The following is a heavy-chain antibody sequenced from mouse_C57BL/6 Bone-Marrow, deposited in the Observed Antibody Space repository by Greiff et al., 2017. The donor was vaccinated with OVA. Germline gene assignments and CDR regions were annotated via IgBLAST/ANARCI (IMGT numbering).Heavy chain of an antibody. CDR3: AKVPSDWYCDV. D-gene: IGHD2-10*02. J-gene: IGHJ1*03. CDR1: DSEVFPIAS. CDR2: ILPSIGRP. V-gene: IGHV15-2*01. Sequence: QVQLPQSGSELRSPGSSVKLSCKAFDSEVFPIASMSWVRQKPGHGFEWIGGILPSIGRPISGEKFEDNATLDADKLSNTAYVQLNSLTSDDSAIYYCAKVPSDWYCDVWGTGTTVTVSS.